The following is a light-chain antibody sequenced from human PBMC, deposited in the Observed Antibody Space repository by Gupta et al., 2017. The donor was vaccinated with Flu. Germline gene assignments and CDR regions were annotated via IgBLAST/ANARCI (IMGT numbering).Light chain of an antibody. CDR1: STDVGGDNS. V-gene: IGLV2-14*01. CDR2: DVS. CDR3: SSYTSISTPDV. Sequence: QSALTQPASVSGSPGQSIIISCTGTSTDVGGDNSVSWYQHHPGKAPKLIIYDVSGRPSGVSNRFAGSKSGNKAYLNISGLQSEDEAESECSSYTSISTPDVFGSGPKVT. J-gene: IGLJ1*01.